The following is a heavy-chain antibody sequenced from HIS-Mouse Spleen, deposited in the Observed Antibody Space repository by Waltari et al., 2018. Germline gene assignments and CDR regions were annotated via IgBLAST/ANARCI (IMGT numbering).Heavy chain of an antibody. V-gene: IGHV3-30*18. CDR3: AKDNSYGYNWFDP. D-gene: IGHD5-18*01. CDR1: GFTFSSYG. CDR2: ISYDGSNK. J-gene: IGHJ5*02. Sequence: QVQLVESGGGVVQPGRSLRLSCAASGFTFSSYGMHWVRQAPGKGLEWGAVISYDGSNKYYADSVKGRFTISRDNSKNTLYLQMNSLRAEDTAVYYCAKDNSYGYNWFDPWGQGTLVTVSS.